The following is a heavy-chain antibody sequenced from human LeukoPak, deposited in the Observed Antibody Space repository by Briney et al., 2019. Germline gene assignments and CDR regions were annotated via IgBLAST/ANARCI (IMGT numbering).Heavy chain of an antibody. V-gene: IGHV4-59*08. CDR1: GGSISSYY. CDR3: AKHGTIFGVVNYGMDV. Sequence: PSEILSLTCTVSGGSISSYYWSWIRQPPGRGLEWIGYIYYSGSTNYNPSLKSRVTISVDTSKNQFSLKLSSVTAADTAVYYCAKHGTIFGVVNYGMDVWGQGTTVTVSS. J-gene: IGHJ6*02. D-gene: IGHD3-3*01. CDR2: IYYSGST.